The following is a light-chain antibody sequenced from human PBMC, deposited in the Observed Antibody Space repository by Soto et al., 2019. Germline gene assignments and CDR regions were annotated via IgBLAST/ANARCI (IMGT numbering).Light chain of an antibody. V-gene: IGLV2-14*01. CDR2: EVS. CDR3: SSYTSSNTVV. J-gene: IGLJ2*01. Sequence: QSVLTQPASVSGSPGQSITISCTGTSSDVGGYNYVSWSQHHPGKAPKLMIYEVSNRPSGISNRFSGSKSGNTASLTISGLQAEDEADYSCSSYTSSNTVVFGGGTKLTVL. CDR1: SSDVGGYNY.